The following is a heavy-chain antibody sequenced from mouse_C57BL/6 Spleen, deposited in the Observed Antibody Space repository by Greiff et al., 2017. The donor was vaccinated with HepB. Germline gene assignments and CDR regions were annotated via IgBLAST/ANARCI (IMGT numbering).Heavy chain of an antibody. CDR1: GFTFSSYG. V-gene: IGHV5-6*01. Sequence: EVQLVESGGDLVKPGGSLKLSCAASGFTFSSYGMSWVRQTPDKRLEWVATISSGGSYTYYPDSVKGRFTISRDNAKNTLYLQMSSLKSEDTAMYYCARENWDEVWGTGTTVTVSS. J-gene: IGHJ1*03. CDR2: ISSGGSYT. CDR3: ARENWDEV. D-gene: IGHD4-1*01.